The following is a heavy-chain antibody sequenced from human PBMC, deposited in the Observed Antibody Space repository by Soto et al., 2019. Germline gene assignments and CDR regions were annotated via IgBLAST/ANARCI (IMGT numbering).Heavy chain of an antibody. V-gene: IGHV4-34*01. CDR3: ARVTRGSFRPVVPAGTLHGGYYMDV. Sequence: SETLSLTCAVYGGSFSGYYWSWIRQPPGKGLEWIGEINHSGSTNYNPSLKSRVTISVDTSKNQFSLKLSSVTAADTAVYYCARVTRGSFRPVVPAGTLHGGYYMDVWGKGTTVTVSS. D-gene: IGHD2-2*01. CDR1: GGSFSGYY. J-gene: IGHJ6*03. CDR2: INHSGST.